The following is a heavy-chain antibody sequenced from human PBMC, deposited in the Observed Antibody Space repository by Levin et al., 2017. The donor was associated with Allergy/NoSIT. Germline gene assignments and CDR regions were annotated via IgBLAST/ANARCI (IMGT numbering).Heavy chain of an antibody. CDR3: ARDVMTTTVVGKGYYFDP. V-gene: IGHV4-4*07. D-gene: IGHD1-26*01. Sequence: PSETLSLTCTVSNASISRHYWSWIRQPAGKRLEWIGRVYASGATVYNPSFKNRVSMSQDTSNNQFSMTLSAVTAADTAVYYCARDVMTTTVVGKGYYFDPWGPGVLVTVSS. J-gene: IGHJ5*02. CDR1: NASISRHY. CDR2: VYASGAT.